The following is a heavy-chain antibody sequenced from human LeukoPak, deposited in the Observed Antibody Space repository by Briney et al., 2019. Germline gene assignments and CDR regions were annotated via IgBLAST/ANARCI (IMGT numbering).Heavy chain of an antibody. D-gene: IGHD5-18*01. CDR2: INPNSGGT. Sequence: ASVKVSCKVSGYTLTELSMHWVRQAPGQGLEWMGRINPNSGGTNYAQKFQGKVTMTRDTSISTAYMELSRLRSDDTAVYYCARGFSGYSYGSEYWGQGTLVTVSS. V-gene: IGHV1-2*06. CDR1: GYTLTELS. CDR3: ARGFSGYSYGSEY. J-gene: IGHJ4*02.